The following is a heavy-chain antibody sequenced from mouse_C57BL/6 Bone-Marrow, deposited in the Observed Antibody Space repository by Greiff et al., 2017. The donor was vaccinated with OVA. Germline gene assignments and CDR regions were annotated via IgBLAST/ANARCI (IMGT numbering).Heavy chain of an antibody. CDR2: INPGSGGT. CDR3: ARFGSGAY. V-gene: IGHV1-54*01. Sequence: VKLMESGAELVRPGTSVKVSCKASGYAFTNYLLEWVKQRPGQGLEWIGVINPGSGGTNYNEKFKGKATLTADKSSSTAYLQLSSLTSEDSAVYFCARFGSGAYWGQGTLVTVSA. J-gene: IGHJ3*01. CDR1: GYAFTNYL. D-gene: IGHD2-2*01.